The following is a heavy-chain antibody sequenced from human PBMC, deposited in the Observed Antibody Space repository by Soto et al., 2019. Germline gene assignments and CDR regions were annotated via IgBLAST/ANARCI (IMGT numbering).Heavy chain of an antibody. D-gene: IGHD3-10*01. CDR1: GFTFSSYG. J-gene: IGHJ6*02. CDR2: ISYDGSNK. V-gene: IGHV3-30*18. CDR3: AKDMVRGDHREYYYGMDV. Sequence: GGSLRLSCAASGFTFSSYGMHWVRQAPGKGLEWVAVISYDGSNKYYADSVKGRFTISRDNSKNTLYLQMNSLRAEDTAVYYCAKDMVRGDHREYYYGMDVWGQGTTVTVS.